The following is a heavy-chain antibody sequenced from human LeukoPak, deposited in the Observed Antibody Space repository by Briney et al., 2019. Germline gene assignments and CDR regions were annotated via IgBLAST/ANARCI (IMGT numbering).Heavy chain of an antibody. CDR1: GFTFDDYA. CDR3: ARGSTPFYDSSGYDAFDI. D-gene: IGHD3-22*01. Sequence: PGRSLRLSCAASGFTFDDYAMHWVRQAPGKGLEWVSGISWNSGSIGYADSVKGRFTISRDNSKNTLYLQMNSLRAEDTAVYYCARGSTPFYDSSGYDAFDIWGQGTMVTVSS. CDR2: ISWNSGSI. V-gene: IGHV3-9*01. J-gene: IGHJ3*02.